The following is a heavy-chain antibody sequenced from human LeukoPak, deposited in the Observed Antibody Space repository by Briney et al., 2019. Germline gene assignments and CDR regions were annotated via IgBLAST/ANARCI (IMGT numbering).Heavy chain of an antibody. CDR3: ARGMAYQLLFDYYYYGMDV. Sequence: NPSETLSLTSAVYGGSFSGYYWSWIRQPPGKVLEWIGEINHSGSTNYNPSLKSRVTISVDTSKNQFSLKLSSVTAADTAVCYCARGMAYQLLFDYYYYGMDVWGRGTTVTVSS. V-gene: IGHV4-34*01. J-gene: IGHJ6*02. D-gene: IGHD2-2*01. CDR2: INHSGST. CDR1: GGSFSGYY.